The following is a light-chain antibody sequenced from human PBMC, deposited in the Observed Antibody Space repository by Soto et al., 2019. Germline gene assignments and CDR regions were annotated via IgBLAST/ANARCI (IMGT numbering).Light chain of an antibody. CDR2: GTS. V-gene: IGKV3D-15*01. Sequence: EIVMTQSPVTLSVSPGERATLSCRASQSVSGKLAWYQQKPGQTPRLLIYGTSTRATGIPARFSGSGSGTEFTLTISSLQSVDFAVYYCLQYDDWRTFGQGTQVE. J-gene: IGKJ1*01. CDR1: QSVSGK. CDR3: LQYDDWRT.